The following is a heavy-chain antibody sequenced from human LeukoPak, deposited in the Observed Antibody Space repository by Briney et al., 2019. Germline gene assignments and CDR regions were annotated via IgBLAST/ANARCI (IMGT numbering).Heavy chain of an antibody. CDR2: VNTDGSHT. J-gene: IGHJ4*02. V-gene: IGHV3-74*01. CDR3: ARGDLTFWGFPH. Sequence: GGSLRLSCAASGFTFSSYWMHWVRQAPGKGLMWVSRVNTDGSHTNYADSVKGRFTISRDNAKNTLYLQMNSLRAEDTAIYYCARGDLTFWGFPHWGQGALVTVSS. D-gene: IGHD7-27*01. CDR1: GFTFSSYW.